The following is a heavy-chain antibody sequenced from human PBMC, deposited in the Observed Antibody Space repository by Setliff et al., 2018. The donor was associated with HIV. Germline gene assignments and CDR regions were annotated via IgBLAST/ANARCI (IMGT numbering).Heavy chain of an antibody. CDR2: MNPNSGNT. D-gene: IGHD2-8*01. J-gene: IGHJ4*02. CDR1: ADTFTNCL. CDR3: ARGKVLRGNILYY. V-gene: IGHV1-8*02. Sequence: ASVKVSCKASADTFTNCLINWVRQAPGQGLEWMGWMNPNSGNTGYAKKFQGRVTMTRSNSISTAYMELSSLRSEDTAVYYCARGKVLRGNILYYWGQGTLVTVSS.